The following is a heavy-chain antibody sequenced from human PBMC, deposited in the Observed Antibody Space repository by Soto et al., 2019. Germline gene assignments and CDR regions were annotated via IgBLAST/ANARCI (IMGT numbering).Heavy chain of an antibody. Sequence: EVQLLESGGGLVQPGGSLRLSCAASGFTFSIYAMSWVRQAPGKGLEWVSGISGSGGGGSTYYADSVKGRFTISRDNAKNSLYLQMNSLRAEDTAVYYCARASSRPRIAVAGRGYWYFDLWGRGTLVTVSS. V-gene: IGHV3-23*01. D-gene: IGHD6-19*01. CDR3: ARASSRPRIAVAGRGYWYFDL. J-gene: IGHJ2*01. CDR2: ISGSGGGGST. CDR1: GFTFSIYA.